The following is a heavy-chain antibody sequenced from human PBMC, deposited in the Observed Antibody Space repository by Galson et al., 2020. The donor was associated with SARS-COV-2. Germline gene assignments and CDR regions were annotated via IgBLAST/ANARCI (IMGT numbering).Heavy chain of an antibody. CDR2: IRAYNGNA. Sequence: GESLKISCQASGYDFTSQGISWVRQAPGQGLEWMGWIRAYNGNATYSQNFQDRVILTTDASTSTAYLEMRSLRSDDSGVYFCARDARYTATGNGGETGFDIWGQGTKVTGSS. CDR1: GYDFTSQG. V-gene: IGHV1-18*01. J-gene: IGHJ3*02. CDR3: ARDARYTATGNGGETGFDI. D-gene: IGHD3-9*01.